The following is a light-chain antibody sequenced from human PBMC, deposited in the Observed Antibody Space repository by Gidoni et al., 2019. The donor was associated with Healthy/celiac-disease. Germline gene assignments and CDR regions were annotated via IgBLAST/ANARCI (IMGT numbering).Light chain of an antibody. CDR2: AAS. Sequence: DIQMTQSPSSLSASVGDRVTITCRASQSISSYLNWYQQKPGKAPKPLIYAASSLQSGVPSRFSGSGSGTDFTLTISSLQPEDFATYYCQQSYSTLYTFGGXTKVEIK. CDR1: QSISSY. CDR3: QQSYSTLYT. V-gene: IGKV1-39*01. J-gene: IGKJ4*01.